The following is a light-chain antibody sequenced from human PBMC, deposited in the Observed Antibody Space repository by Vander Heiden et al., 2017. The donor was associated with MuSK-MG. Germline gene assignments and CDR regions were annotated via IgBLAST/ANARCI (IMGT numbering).Light chain of an antibody. J-gene: IGLJ3*02. Sequence: NFMLTQPHSVSESPGKTVTISCTRSSGSIASNYVQWYQQRPGSAPTTMSYEDNQRPSGVPDRFSGSIDSSSNSASLTISGLKTEDEADYYCQSYDSSSRRFGGGTKVTVL. V-gene: IGLV6-57*03. CDR1: SGSIASNY. CDR2: EDN. CDR3: QSYDSSSRR.